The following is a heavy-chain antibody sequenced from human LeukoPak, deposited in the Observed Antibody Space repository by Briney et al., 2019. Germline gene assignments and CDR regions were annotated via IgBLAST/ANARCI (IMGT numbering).Heavy chain of an antibody. CDR3: ARGRGFATYYFDY. CDR1: GFTFSDYS. CDR2: ISRSSRHV. J-gene: IGHJ4*02. V-gene: IGHV3-21*04. Sequence: GGSLRLSCAASGFTFSDYSMNWVRQAPGKGLEWVSSISRSSRHVYYGGSVKGRFTISRDNAKNSLYLQMNSLRAEDTALYYCARGRGFATYYFDYWGQGTLVTVSS.